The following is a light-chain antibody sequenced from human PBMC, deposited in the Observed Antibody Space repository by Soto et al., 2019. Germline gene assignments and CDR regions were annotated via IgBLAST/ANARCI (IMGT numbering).Light chain of an antibody. CDR1: QTVSRY. CDR2: DAS. Sequence: VVLTQSPATLSLSPGERATLSCRASQTVSRYLAWFQQKPGQAPKLLIYDASNRATGVPARFSGSGSGTDFTLAISSREPEDFAVYYCHHRGDWITFGQGTRLEIK. J-gene: IGKJ5*01. CDR3: HHRGDWIT. V-gene: IGKV3-11*01.